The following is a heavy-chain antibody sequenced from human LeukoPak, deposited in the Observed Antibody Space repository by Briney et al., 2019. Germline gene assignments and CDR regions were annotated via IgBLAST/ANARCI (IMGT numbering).Heavy chain of an antibody. J-gene: IGHJ5*02. Sequence: KLSETLSLTCAVYGGSFSGYYWSWIRQPPGKGLEWIGEINHSGSTNYNPSLKSRVTISVDTSKNQFSLKLSSVTAADTAVYYCARGHNWFDPWGQGTLVTVSS. CDR3: ARGHNWFDP. CDR2: INHSGST. V-gene: IGHV4-34*01. CDR1: GGSFSGYY.